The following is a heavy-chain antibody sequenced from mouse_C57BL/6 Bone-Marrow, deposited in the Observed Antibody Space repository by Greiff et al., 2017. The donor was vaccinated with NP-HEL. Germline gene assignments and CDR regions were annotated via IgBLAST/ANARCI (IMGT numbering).Heavy chain of an antibody. J-gene: IGHJ2*01. D-gene: IGHD2-3*01. Sequence: LQQSGASVKISCKASGYAFSSYWMNWVKQRPGKGLEWIGQIYPGDGDTNYNGKFKGKATLTADKSSSPAYMQLSSLTSEDSAVYFCARGDGYLYWGQGTTLTVSS. CDR1: GYAFSSYW. CDR2: IYPGDGDT. V-gene: IGHV1-80*01. CDR3: ARGDGYLY.